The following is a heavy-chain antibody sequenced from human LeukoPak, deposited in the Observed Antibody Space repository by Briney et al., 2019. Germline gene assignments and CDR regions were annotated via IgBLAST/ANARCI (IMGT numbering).Heavy chain of an antibody. J-gene: IGHJ5*02. V-gene: IGHV4-59*01. D-gene: IGHD4-11*01. CDR1: GGSITTYY. Sequence: ASETLSLTCTVSGGSITTYYWTWIRQSPGKGLEWIGYVYYTGTSNYNPSLKSRVSISLDMSNNQFSLSLRSVTTADTAIYYCAREEAYSDYLNWFDPWGQGILVTVSS. CDR3: AREEAYSDYLNWFDP. CDR2: VYYTGTS.